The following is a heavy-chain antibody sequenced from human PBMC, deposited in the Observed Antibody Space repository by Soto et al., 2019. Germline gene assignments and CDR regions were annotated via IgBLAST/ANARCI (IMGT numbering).Heavy chain of an antibody. V-gene: IGHV3-73*01. CDR1: GFTFSGSA. CDR3: SGSGYYFVHAAFDI. J-gene: IGHJ3*02. CDR2: IRSKANSYAT. D-gene: IGHD3-3*01. Sequence: GGSLRLSCAASGFTFSGSAMHWVRQASGKGLEWVGRIRSKANSYATAYAASVKGRFTISRDDSKNTAYLQMNSLKTEDTAVYYCSGSGYYFVHAAFDIWGQGTMVTVSS.